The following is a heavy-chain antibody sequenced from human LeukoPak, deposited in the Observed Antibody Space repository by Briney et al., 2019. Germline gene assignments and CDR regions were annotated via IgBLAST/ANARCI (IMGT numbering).Heavy chain of an antibody. Sequence: GASVKVSCKASGNTLSTYAINWVRQAPGQGLEWLGGIIPILGTSNYAQSFQGRVTITADESSGTAYMALSSLRSEDTAIYYCATTRDYYENSGYTLLQDWGQGTLVTVSS. J-gene: IGHJ1*01. CDR3: ATTRDYYENSGYTLLQD. CDR2: IIPILGTS. D-gene: IGHD3-22*01. V-gene: IGHV1-69*13. CDR1: GNTLSTYA.